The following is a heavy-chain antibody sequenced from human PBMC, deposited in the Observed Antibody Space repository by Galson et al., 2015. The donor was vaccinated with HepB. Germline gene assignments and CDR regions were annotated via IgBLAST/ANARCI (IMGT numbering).Heavy chain of an antibody. J-gene: IGHJ4*02. CDR2: IYSGGST. CDR1: GFTVSSNY. CDR3: ARGEGLWFGELYNY. Sequence: LRLSCAASGFTVSSNYMSWVRQAPGKGLEWVSVIYSGGSTYYADSVKGRFTISRDNSKNTLYLQMNSLRAEDTAVYYCARGEGLWFGELYNYWGQGTLVTVSS. D-gene: IGHD3-10*01. V-gene: IGHV3-66*01.